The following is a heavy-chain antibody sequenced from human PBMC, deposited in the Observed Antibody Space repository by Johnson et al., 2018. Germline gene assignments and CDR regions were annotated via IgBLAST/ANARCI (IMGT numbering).Heavy chain of an antibody. CDR2: ISSSGSTI. V-gene: IGHV3-11*04. CDR3: AREAIYSNGWRLHYYYYYGMDV. D-gene: IGHD4-11*01. Sequence: QVQLVESGGGLVQPGGSLRLSCAASGFTFSDYYMSWIRQAPGKGLEWVSYISSSGSTIYYADSVKVRCTISRDNAKNSLDLQMNSLRAEDTAVYYCAREAIYSNGWRLHYYYYYGMDVWGQGTTVTVSS. CDR1: GFTFSDYY. J-gene: IGHJ6*02.